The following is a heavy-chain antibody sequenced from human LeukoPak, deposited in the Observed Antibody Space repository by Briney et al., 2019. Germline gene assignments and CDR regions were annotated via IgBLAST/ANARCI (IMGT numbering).Heavy chain of an antibody. CDR1: GGSISSSNW. CDR3: ASNPISSPFKA. V-gene: IGHV4-4*02. D-gene: IGHD1-14*01. J-gene: IGHJ4*02. CDR2: IYHSGST. Sequence: SRTLSLTCAVSGGSISSSNWWSWVRQPPGKGLEWIGEIYHSGSTNYNSSLKSRVTISVDKSNNQFSLKLSSVTAADTAVYYCASNPISSPFKAWGQGTLATVSS.